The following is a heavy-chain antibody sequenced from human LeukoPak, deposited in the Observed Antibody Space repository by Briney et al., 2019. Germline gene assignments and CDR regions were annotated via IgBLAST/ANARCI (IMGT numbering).Heavy chain of an antibody. CDR1: GGSFSGYY. V-gene: IGHV3-23*01. Sequence: ETLSLTCAVYGGSFSGYYWSWVRQAPGKGLEWVSAISGSGGSTYYADSVKGRFTISRDNSQNTVYLQMNSLRAEDTAVYYCARDRVGIGYYYYYYMDVWGKGTTVTVSS. CDR3: ARDRVGIGYYYYYYMDV. J-gene: IGHJ6*03. CDR2: ISGSGGST. D-gene: IGHD2-21*01.